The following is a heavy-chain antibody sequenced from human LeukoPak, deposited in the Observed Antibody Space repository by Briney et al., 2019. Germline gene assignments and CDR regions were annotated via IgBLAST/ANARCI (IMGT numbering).Heavy chain of an antibody. Sequence: ASVKVSCEASGYTFTSYDINWVRQATGQGLEWMGWMNPNSGDTGYAQKFQGRVTITRNTSISTAYMELSSLRSEDTAVYYCARGLHGAFDIWGQGTMVTVSS. CDR2: MNPNSGDT. J-gene: IGHJ3*02. CDR3: ARGLHGAFDI. V-gene: IGHV1-8*03. CDR1: GYTFTSYD.